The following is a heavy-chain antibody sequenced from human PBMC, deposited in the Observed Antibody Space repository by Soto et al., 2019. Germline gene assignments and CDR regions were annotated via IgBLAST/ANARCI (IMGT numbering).Heavy chain of an antibody. J-gene: IGHJ6*03. CDR2: INHSGST. CDR1: GGSFSGYY. V-gene: IGHV4-34*01. Sequence: SETLSLTCAVYGGSFSGYYWSWIRQPPGKGLEWIGEINHSGSTNYNPSLKSRVTISVDTSKNQFSLKLSSVTAADTAVYYCARGFRGHENYYYYIDVWGKGTTVTVSS. CDR3: ARGFRGHENYYYYIDV. D-gene: IGHD3-10*01.